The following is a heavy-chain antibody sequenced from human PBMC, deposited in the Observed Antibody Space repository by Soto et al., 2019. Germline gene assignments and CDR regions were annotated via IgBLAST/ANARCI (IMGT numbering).Heavy chain of an antibody. Sequence: LRLSCAASEFTVSSNYMSWVRQAPGKGLEWVSVIYSGGSTYYADSVKGRFTISRDNSKNTLYLQMNSLRAEDTAVYYCAREAYYDSSGYYLRAFDIWGQGTMVTVSS. CDR2: IYSGGST. CDR3: AREAYYDSSGYYLRAFDI. CDR1: EFTVSSNY. V-gene: IGHV3-66*01. J-gene: IGHJ3*02. D-gene: IGHD3-22*01.